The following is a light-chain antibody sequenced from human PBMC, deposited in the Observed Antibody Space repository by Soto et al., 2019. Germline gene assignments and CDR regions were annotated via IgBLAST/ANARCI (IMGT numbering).Light chain of an antibody. CDR3: SSYTSSSPYV. CDR2: EVS. Sequence: QSALTQPASVSGSPGQSITISCTGASSDVGGYNYVSWYQQHPGKAPKLMIYEVSNRPSGVSTRFSGSKSGDTASLTISGLQAEDEADYYCSSYTSSSPYVLGTGTKVT. V-gene: IGLV2-14*01. J-gene: IGLJ1*01. CDR1: SSDVGGYNY.